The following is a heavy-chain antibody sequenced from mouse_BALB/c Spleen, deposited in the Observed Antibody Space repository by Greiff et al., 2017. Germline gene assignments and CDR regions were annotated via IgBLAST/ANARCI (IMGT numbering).Heavy chain of an antibody. CDR2: IRLKSNNYAT. V-gene: IGHV6-6*02. CDR3: TRHYDGYYWYFDV. CDR1: GFTFSNYW. Sequence: DVMLVESGGGLVQPGGSMKLSCVASGFTFSNYWMNWVRQSPEKGLEWVAEIRLKSNNYATHYAESVKGRFTISRDDSKSSVYLQMNNLRAEDTGIYYCTRHYDGYYWYFDVWGAGTTVTVSS. J-gene: IGHJ1*01. D-gene: IGHD2-3*01.